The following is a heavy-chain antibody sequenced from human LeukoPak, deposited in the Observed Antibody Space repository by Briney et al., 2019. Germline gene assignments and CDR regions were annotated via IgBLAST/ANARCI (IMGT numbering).Heavy chain of an antibody. CDR3: ATLTWIQLWLLDY. D-gene: IGHD5-18*01. Sequence: ASVKVSCKASGYTFTSYDINWVRQATGQGLEWMGWMNPNSGNTGYAQKFQGRVTVTRNTSISTAYMELSSLRSEDTAVYYCATLTWIQLWLLDYWGQGTLVTVSS. CDR2: MNPNSGNT. V-gene: IGHV1-8*01. J-gene: IGHJ4*02. CDR1: GYTFTSYD.